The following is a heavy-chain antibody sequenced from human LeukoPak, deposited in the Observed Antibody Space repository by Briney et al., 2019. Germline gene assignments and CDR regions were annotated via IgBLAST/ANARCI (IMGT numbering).Heavy chain of an antibody. V-gene: IGHV4-4*07. J-gene: IGHJ4*02. CDR2: IYTSGST. CDR3: AREETYYDILTGYFPFPYFDY. CDR1: GGSISSYY. Sequence: SETLSLTCTVSGGSISSYYWSWIRRPAGKGLEWIGRIYTSGSTNYNPSLKSRVTMSVDTSKNQFSLKLSSVTAADTAVYYCAREETYYDILTGYFPFPYFDYWGQGTLVTVSS. D-gene: IGHD3-9*01.